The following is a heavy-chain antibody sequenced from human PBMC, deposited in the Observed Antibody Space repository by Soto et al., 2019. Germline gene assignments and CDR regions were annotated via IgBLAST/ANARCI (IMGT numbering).Heavy chain of an antibody. CDR1: GGTFSSYA. J-gene: IGHJ6*02. CDR3: ARDQDYDFWSGYPFYYYYYGMDV. Sequence: SVKVSCKSSGGTFSSYAISWVRQAPGQGLEWMGGIIPIFGTANYAQKFQGRVTITADKSTSTAYMELSSLRSEDTAVYYCARDQDYDFWSGYPFYYYYYGMDVWGQGPTVTVSS. CDR2: IIPIFGTA. D-gene: IGHD3-3*01. V-gene: IGHV1-69*06.